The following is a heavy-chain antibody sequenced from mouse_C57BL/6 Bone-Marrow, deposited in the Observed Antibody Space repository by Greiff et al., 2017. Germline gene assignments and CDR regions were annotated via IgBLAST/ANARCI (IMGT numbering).Heavy chain of an antibody. Sequence: QVQLQQPGAELVKPGASVKMSCKASGYTFTSYWITWVKQRPGQGLEWIGDIYPGSGSTNYNEKFKSKATLTVDTSSSTAYMQLSSLTSEDSAVYYCARHYYYGSSCVYYAMDYWGQGTAVTVSA. CDR2: IYPGSGST. CDR3: ARHYYYGSSCVYYAMDY. D-gene: IGHD1-1*01. J-gene: IGHJ4*01. CDR1: GYTFTSYW. V-gene: IGHV1-55*01.